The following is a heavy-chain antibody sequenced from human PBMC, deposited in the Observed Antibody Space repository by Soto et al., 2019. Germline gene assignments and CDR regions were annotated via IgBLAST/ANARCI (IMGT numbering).Heavy chain of an antibody. Sequence: PGGSLRLSCAGCGFPFSSYSMNWVRQATGKGLEWVSYISSSSSTIYYADSVKGRFTISRDNAKNSLYLQMNSLRAEDTAVYYCARELVELLWFGESNYFDYWGQGTLVTVSS. D-gene: IGHD3-10*01. V-gene: IGHV3-48*01. CDR3: ARELVELLWFGESNYFDY. J-gene: IGHJ4*02. CDR2: ISSSSSTI. CDR1: GFPFSSYS.